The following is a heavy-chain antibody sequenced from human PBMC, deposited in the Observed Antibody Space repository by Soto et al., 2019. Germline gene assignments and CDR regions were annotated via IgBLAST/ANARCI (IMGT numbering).Heavy chain of an antibody. D-gene: IGHD3-3*01. CDR3: ARGAVTIFGVGHYYYSMDV. CDR2: IWYDGSNK. V-gene: IGHV3-33*01. Sequence: GGSLSLSCAASGFTFSSYGMHWVRQAPGKGLDWVAVIWYDGSNKYYADSVKGRFTISRDNSKNTLYLQMNSLRAEDTAVYYCARGAVTIFGVGHYYYSMDVWGQGTTVTVSS. J-gene: IGHJ6*02. CDR1: GFTFSSYG.